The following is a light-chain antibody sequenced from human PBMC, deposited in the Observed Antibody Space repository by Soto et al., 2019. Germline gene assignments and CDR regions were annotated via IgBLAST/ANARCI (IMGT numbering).Light chain of an antibody. J-gene: IGKJ2*01. Sequence: DIPLTQSPAFLSASVGDRVTISCRARQGISTYLDWYQQKPGQAPNLLIYAASTLQSGVPSSFSGSGSGTEFTLTISSLQPEDFATYYCQQLNTYPYTFGQGTELEIK. CDR3: QQLNTYPYT. V-gene: IGKV1-9*01. CDR2: AAS. CDR1: QGISTY.